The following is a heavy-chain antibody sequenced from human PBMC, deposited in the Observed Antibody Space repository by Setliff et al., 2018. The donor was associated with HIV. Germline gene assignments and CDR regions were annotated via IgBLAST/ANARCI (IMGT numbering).Heavy chain of an antibody. Sequence: GGSLRLSCAASGFTFSSYSMNWVRQAPGRGLEWVAVSSFDETYKSHADSVKGRFTISRDNSKNTLYLQINSLRGDDTAVYYCARDRVVGATLDPLDLWGQGTMVTVSS. CDR3: ARDRVVGATLDPLDL. CDR1: GFTFSSYS. V-gene: IGHV3-30*03. D-gene: IGHD1-26*01. J-gene: IGHJ3*01. CDR2: SSFDETYK.